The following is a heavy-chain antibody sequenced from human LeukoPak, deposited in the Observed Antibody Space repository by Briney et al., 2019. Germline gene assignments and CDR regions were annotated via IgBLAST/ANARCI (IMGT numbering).Heavy chain of an antibody. Sequence: GRSLRLSCAASGFTFSSYGMHWVRQAPGKGLEWVAVISYDGSNKYYADSVKGRFTISRDNSKNTLYLQMNSLRAEDTAVYYCAKARPYYYDSRGSSAFDYWGQGTLVTVSS. V-gene: IGHV3-30*18. CDR2: ISYDGSNK. CDR1: GFTFSSYG. D-gene: IGHD3-22*01. J-gene: IGHJ4*02. CDR3: AKARPYYYDSRGSSAFDY.